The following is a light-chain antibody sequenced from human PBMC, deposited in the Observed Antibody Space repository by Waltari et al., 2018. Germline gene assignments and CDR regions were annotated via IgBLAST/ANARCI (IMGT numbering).Light chain of an antibody. Sequence: EIVLTQSPGTLSLSPGESATLSCRTSQSVTRALAWYQQKPGQAPRLLIYGASNRATGIPDRVSGSGSGTDFSLTISSLEPEDFAVYYCQHYLRLPVTFGQGTKVEVK. V-gene: IGKV3-20*01. CDR3: QHYLRLPVT. J-gene: IGKJ1*01. CDR1: QSVTRA. CDR2: GAS.